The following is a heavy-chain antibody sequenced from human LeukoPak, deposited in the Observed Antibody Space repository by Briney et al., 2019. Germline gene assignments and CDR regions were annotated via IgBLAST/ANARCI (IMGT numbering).Heavy chain of an antibody. J-gene: IGHJ5*02. Sequence: GGSLRLSCAASGFTFSSYSMNWVRQAPGKGLEWVSYISSSSSTIYYADSVKGRFTISRDNAKNSVYLQMNSLRDEDTAVYYCAGGYSYGYFFSWGQGTLVTVSS. D-gene: IGHD5-18*01. CDR2: ISSSSSTI. CDR3: AGGYSYGYFFS. V-gene: IGHV3-48*02. CDR1: GFTFSSYS.